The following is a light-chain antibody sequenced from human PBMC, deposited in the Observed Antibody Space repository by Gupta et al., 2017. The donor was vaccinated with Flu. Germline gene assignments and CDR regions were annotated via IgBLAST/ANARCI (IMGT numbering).Light chain of an antibody. CDR1: QGISSY. CDR2: TAS. J-gene: IGKJ5*01. CDR3: QQRDSYPIT. Sequence: PSFLSASVGDRVTITCRASQGISSYVAWYQQKPGEAPKLLIHTASSLQSGVPTRFSGSGSGTEFTLTISSLQPEDFETYYCQQRDSYPITFGQGTRLEIK. V-gene: IGKV1-9*01.